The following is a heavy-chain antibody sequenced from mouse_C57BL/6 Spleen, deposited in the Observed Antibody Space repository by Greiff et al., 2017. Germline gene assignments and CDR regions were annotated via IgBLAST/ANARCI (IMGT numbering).Heavy chain of an antibody. Sequence: QVQLQQPGAELVKPGASVKLSCKASGYTFTSSWMHWVKQRPGRGLEWIGRIDPNSGGTKYNEKFKSKATLTVDKPSSTAYMQLSSLTSEDSAVYYCARGFTTVVERGFAYWGQGTLVTVSA. CDR2: IDPNSGGT. J-gene: IGHJ3*01. D-gene: IGHD1-1*01. CDR3: ARGFTTVVERGFAY. CDR1: GYTFTSSW. V-gene: IGHV1-72*01.